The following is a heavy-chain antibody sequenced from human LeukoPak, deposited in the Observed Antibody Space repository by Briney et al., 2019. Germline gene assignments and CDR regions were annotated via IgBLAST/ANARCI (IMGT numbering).Heavy chain of an antibody. CDR2: ISNNGGTT. V-gene: IGHV3-23*01. CDR3: AVNWNLDY. CDR1: GFTFSSYA. Sequence: GGSLRLFCAASGFTFSSYAMSWVRQAPGKGLEWVSAISNNGGTTYYADSVKGRFTFSRDNSKNTLYLQMNSLRAEDTAVYYCAVNWNLDYWGQGTLVTVSS. D-gene: IGHD1-1*01. J-gene: IGHJ4*02.